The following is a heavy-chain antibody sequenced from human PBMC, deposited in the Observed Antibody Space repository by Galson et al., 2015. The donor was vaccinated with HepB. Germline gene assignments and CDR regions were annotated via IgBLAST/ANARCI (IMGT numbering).Heavy chain of an antibody. V-gene: IGHV6-1*01. J-gene: IGHJ6*02. CDR1: GDNVTSNSAV. Sequence: CAISGDNVTSNSAVWNWIRQSPSRGLEWLGRTYFRSQWRIDYSVSVKSRITINADTSQNQFSLHLNSMTPEDTAVYYCAYGSDVWGQGTTVIVSS. CDR3: AYGSDV. CDR2: TYFRSQWRI.